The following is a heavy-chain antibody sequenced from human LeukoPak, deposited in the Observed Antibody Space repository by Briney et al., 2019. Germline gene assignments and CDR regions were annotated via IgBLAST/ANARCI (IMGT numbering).Heavy chain of an antibody. Sequence: SVKVSCKASGYTFTSYGISWVRQAPGQGLEWMGGIIPIFGTANYAQKFQGRVTITADKSTSTAYMELSSLRSEDTAVYYCASNSYGYFYWFDPWGQGTLVTVSS. D-gene: IGHD5-18*01. CDR3: ASNSYGYFYWFDP. CDR1: GYTFTSYG. J-gene: IGHJ5*02. CDR2: IIPIFGTA. V-gene: IGHV1-69*06.